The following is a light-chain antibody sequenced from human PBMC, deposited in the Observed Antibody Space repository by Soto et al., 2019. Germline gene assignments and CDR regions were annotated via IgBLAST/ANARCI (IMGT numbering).Light chain of an antibody. CDR1: QTVSTN. J-gene: IGKJ5*01. V-gene: IGKV3-15*01. CDR2: SAS. CDR3: QQYNNWPPIT. Sequence: ETVMTQSPATLSVSPRERATLSCRASQTVSTNLAWYQQKPGQAPRLLIYSASTRATGIPARFSGSGSGTEFTLTISSLQSEDFAVYFCQQYNNWPPITFGQGTRLEIK.